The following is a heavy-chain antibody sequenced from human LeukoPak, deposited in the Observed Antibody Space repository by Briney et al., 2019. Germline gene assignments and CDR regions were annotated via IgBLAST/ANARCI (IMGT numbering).Heavy chain of an antibody. D-gene: IGHD2-2*01. CDR2: IKSKTDGGTP. CDR1: GFTFSNAW. Sequence: GGSLRLSCAASGFTFSNAWMSWVRQAPGKGLEWVGRIKSKTDGGTPDYAAPVKGRFTISRDDSKNTLYVQMNSLKTEDTAVYYCTTGVLQRYQYDYWGQGTLVTVSS. V-gene: IGHV3-15*01. CDR3: TTGVLQRYQYDY. J-gene: IGHJ4*02.